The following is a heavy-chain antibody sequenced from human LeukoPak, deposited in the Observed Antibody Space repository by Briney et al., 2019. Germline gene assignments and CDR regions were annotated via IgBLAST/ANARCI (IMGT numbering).Heavy chain of an antibody. V-gene: IGHV3-21*01. Sequence: GGSLRLSCAASGFTFSIYTMNWVRQAPGKGLEWVSSISGSSAYIYYADSVKGRFTISRDNAKNSLYLQMNSLRAEDTAVYYCARGILAGAQNFDYWGQGTLVTVSS. CDR2: ISGSSAYI. D-gene: IGHD1-26*01. J-gene: IGHJ4*02. CDR3: ARGILAGAQNFDY. CDR1: GFTFSIYT.